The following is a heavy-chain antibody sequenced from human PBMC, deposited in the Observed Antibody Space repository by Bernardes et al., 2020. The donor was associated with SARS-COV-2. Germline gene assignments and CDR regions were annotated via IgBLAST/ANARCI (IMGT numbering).Heavy chain of an antibody. V-gene: IGHV3-21*01. CDR1: GFSLRSST. CDR3: ASEVAPFGGFDF. D-gene: IGHD5-12*01. Sequence: GGSLRLLCETSGFSLRSSTMNWVRQAPGKGLEWVSSIGRSGEHIFYAASVQGRFILSRDDATNTLFLQMNRLRVDDTAMYYCASEVAPFGGFDFGGQGTLVTVSS. CDR2: IGRSGEHI. J-gene: IGHJ4*02.